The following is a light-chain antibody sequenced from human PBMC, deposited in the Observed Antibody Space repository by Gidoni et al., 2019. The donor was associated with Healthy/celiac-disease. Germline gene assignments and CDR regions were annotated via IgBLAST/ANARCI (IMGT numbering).Light chain of an antibody. CDR2: DVS. CDR1: SSHVVGYNY. J-gene: IGLJ2*01. V-gene: IGLV2-14*01. Sequence: QSALPQPASVSGSPGQSITISCTGTSSHVVGYNYVSWYQQHPGKAPKLMIYDVSNRPSGVSNRFSGSKSGNTASLTISGLQAEDEADYYCSSYTSSSTLVFGGGTKLTVL. CDR3: SSYTSSSTLV.